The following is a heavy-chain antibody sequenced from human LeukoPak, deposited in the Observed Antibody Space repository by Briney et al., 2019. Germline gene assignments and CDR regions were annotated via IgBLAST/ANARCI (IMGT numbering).Heavy chain of an antibody. V-gene: IGHV4-34*01. Sequence: PSETLSLTCAVYGGSFSAYYWSWVRQTPGRGLEWIGEINHSGYTNDSPSLKSRVSLSIDTSTKQFSLHLRSVTVADTGIYYCTRMTTGHDYWGQGTLVTVSS. CDR2: INHSGYT. CDR3: TRMTTGHDY. J-gene: IGHJ4*02. D-gene: IGHD4-17*01. CDR1: GGSFSAYY.